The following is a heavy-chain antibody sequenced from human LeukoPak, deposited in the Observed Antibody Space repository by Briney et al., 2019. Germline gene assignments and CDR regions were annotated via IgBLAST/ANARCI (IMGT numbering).Heavy chain of an antibody. CDR1: GGSIRSYY. J-gene: IGHJ4*02. D-gene: IGHD3-9*01. Sequence: SETLSLTCTVSGGSIRSYYWSWIRQPAGKGLEWIGRIYSSGDTNYNPSLKSRVTTSVDTSKNQFSPKLKSATAADTAVYYCARDPIDILTGYYIDYWGQGTLVTVSS. CDR2: IYSSGDT. CDR3: ARDPIDILTGYYIDY. V-gene: IGHV4-4*07.